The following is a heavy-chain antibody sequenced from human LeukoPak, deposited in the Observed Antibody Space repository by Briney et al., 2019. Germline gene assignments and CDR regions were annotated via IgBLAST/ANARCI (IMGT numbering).Heavy chain of an antibody. J-gene: IGHJ6*03. V-gene: IGHV4-59*11. CDR2: IYYSGST. CDR3: ARGAGSRGGYYYYYMDV. CDR1: GGSISSHY. Sequence: PSETLSLTCTVSGGSISSHYWSWIRQPPGKGLEWIGYIYYSGSTNYNPSLKSRVTISVGTSKNQFSLKLSSVTAADTAVYYCARGAGSRGGYYYYYMDVWGKGTTVTVSS. D-gene: IGHD3-10*01.